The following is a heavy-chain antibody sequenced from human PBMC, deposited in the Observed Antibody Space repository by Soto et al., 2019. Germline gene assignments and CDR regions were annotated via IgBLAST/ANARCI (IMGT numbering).Heavy chain of an antibody. J-gene: IGHJ4*02. CDR2: ISYDGNNK. D-gene: IGHD5-18*01. V-gene: IGHV3-30-3*01. CDR1: GFTFSSYA. CDR3: ARDGPYSYGTFGS. Sequence: QVQLVESGGGVVQPGRSLRLSCAASGFTFSSYAMHWVRQAPGKGLEWVAVISYDGNNKYYADSVKGRFTISRDNSKNTLYLQMNSLRAEDTAVYYCARDGPYSYGTFGSWGQGTLVTVSS.